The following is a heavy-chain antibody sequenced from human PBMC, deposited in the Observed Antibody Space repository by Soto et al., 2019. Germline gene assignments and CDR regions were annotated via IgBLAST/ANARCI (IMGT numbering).Heavy chain of an antibody. CDR3: ASGGGSSSRGYYFDY. CDR2: IIPIFGTA. V-gene: IGHV1-69*13. CDR1: GGTFSSYA. D-gene: IGHD6-13*01. J-gene: IGHJ4*02. Sequence: ASVKVSCKASGGTFSSYAISWVRQAPGQGLEWMGGIIPIFGTANYAQKLQGRVTITADESTSTAYMELSSLRSEDTAVYYCASGGGSSSRGYYFDYWGQGTLVTVSS.